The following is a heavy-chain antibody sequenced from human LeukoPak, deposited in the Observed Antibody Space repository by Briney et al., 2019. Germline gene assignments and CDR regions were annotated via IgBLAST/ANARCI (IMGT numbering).Heavy chain of an antibody. CDR2: INSDGSWT. D-gene: IGHD2-2*01. Sequence: GGFLSLSCAASGNYWMHWVRQAPGKGLVWVSHINSDGSWTSYADSVKGRFTISKDNAKNTVYLQMNNLRAEDTAVYYCVSFYETYWGRGTLVTVSS. CDR3: VSFYETY. CDR1: GNYW. V-gene: IGHV3-74*01. J-gene: IGHJ4*02.